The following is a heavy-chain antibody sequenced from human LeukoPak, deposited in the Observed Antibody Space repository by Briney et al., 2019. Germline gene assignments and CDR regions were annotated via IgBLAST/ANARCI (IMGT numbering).Heavy chain of an antibody. J-gene: IGHJ3*02. V-gene: IGHV3-15*01. Sequence: PGGSLRLSCATSGFTFSNAWMSWARQAPGKGLEWVGRIKSKTDGGTTDYAAPVKGRFTISRDDSKNTLYLQMNSLKTEDTAVYYCTAEYSSSSGGAFDIWGQGTMVTVSS. CDR3: TAEYSSSSGGAFDI. D-gene: IGHD6-6*01. CDR1: GFTFSNAW. CDR2: IKSKTDGGTT.